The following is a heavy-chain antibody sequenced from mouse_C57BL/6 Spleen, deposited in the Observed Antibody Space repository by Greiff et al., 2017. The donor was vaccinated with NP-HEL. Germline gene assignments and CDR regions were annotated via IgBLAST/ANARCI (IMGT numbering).Heavy chain of an antibody. V-gene: IGHV3-6*01. Sequence: DVQLQESGPGLVKPSQSLSLTCSVTGYSITSGYYWNWIRQFPGNKLEWMGYISYDGSNNYNPSLKNRISITRDTSKNQFFLKLNSVTTEDTATYYYASGGSLDYWGQGTTLTVSS. J-gene: IGHJ2*01. CDR2: ISYDGSN. CDR1: GYSITSGYY. D-gene: IGHD1-1*02. CDR3: ASGGSLDY.